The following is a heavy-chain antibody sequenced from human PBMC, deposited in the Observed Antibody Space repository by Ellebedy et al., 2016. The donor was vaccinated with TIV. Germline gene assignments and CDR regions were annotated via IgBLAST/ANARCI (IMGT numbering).Heavy chain of an antibody. J-gene: IGHJ5*02. CDR3: AKNPPPSRWFNP. D-gene: IGHD2-2*01. CDR2: ISGSGGST. CDR1: GFTFSSYA. Sequence: GESLKISXAASGFTFSSYAMSWVRQAPGKGLEWVSAISGSGGSTYYADSVKGRFTISRDNSKNTLYLQMNSLGAEDTAVYYCAKNPPPSRWFNPWGQGTLVTVSS. V-gene: IGHV3-23*01.